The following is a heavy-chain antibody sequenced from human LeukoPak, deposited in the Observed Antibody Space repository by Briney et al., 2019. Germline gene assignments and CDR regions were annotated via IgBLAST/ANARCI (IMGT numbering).Heavy chain of an antibody. D-gene: IGHD3-22*01. CDR2: IYYSGST. CDR1: GGSISSSSYY. V-gene: IGHV4-39*01. J-gene: IGHJ4*02. CDR3: ARHNFMIVVDEIDY. Sequence: PSETLSLTCTVSGGSISSSSYYWGWIRQPPGKGLEWIGSIYYSGSTYYNPSLKSRVTISVDTSQNQFSLKLSSVTAADTAVYYCARHNFMIVVDEIDYWGKGTLVTVSS.